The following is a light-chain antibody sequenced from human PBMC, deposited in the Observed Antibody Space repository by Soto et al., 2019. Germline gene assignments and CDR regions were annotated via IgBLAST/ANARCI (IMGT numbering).Light chain of an antibody. CDR2: EVT. V-gene: IGLV2-8*01. J-gene: IGLJ2*01. CDR1: SSDIGASNS. Sequence: VLTQPPSASGSPGQSVTISCAGSSSDIGASNSVSWYQQHPGKAPKLLISEVTKRPSGVPDRFSGSKSGNTASLTVSGLQADDEADYYCGSKAGSNKHVVFGGGTKVTVL. CDR3: GSKAGSNKHVV.